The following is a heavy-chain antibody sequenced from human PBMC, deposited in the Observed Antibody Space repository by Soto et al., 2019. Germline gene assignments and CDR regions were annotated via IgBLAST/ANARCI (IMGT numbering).Heavy chain of an antibody. D-gene: IGHD3-16*01. Sequence: QVQLVQSGAEVKKPGASVKVSCKASGYTFTSYGFSWVRQAPRQGLEWMGWINGYTGNTHYAQKFQGRVTMTTDTSTSTGYMEMWTLISDDTAVYFCARSWVTGKGGMDVWGQGTTVTVSS. V-gene: IGHV1-18*01. J-gene: IGHJ6*02. CDR1: GYTFTSYG. CDR3: ARSWVTGKGGMDV. CDR2: INGYTGNT.